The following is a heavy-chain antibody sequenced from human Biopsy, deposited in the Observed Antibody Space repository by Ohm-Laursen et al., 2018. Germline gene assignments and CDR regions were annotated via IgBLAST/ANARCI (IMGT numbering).Heavy chain of an antibody. D-gene: IGHD2-15*01. Sequence: ASVKVSCKVSGYTLTELSMHWVRQAPGKGLEWMGGFAPENGKTVYTQNFQARVSMTEDTSTDTAYMELRSLRSEDTAVYYCAKTFHGSSFLYDYWGQGTLVTVSS. CDR1: GYTLTELS. CDR3: AKTFHGSSFLYDY. V-gene: IGHV1-24*01. J-gene: IGHJ4*02. CDR2: FAPENGKT.